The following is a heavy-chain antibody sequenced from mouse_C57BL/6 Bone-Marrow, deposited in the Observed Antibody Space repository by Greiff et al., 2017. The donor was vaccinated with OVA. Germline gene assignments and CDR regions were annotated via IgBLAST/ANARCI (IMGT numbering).Heavy chain of an antibody. CDR2: INPSSGYT. CDR1: GYTFTRYT. Sequence: QVQLQQSGAELARPGASVKMSCKASGYTFTRYTMHWVKQRPGQGLEWIGYINPSSGYTKYNQKFKDKATLPADKSYSTAYMQLSSLTSEDSAGYYCARPGYYGSSYQAWFAYWGQGTLVTVAA. D-gene: IGHD1-1*01. CDR3: ARPGYYGSSYQAWFAY. J-gene: IGHJ3*01. V-gene: IGHV1-4*01.